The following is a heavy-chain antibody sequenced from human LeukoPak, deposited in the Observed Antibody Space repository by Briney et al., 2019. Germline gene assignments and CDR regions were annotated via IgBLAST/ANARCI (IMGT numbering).Heavy chain of an antibody. Sequence: SVKVSCKASGGTFSSYAISWVRQAPGQGLEWMGGIIPIFGTANYAQKFQGRVTITADKSTSTAYMELSSLRSEDTAVYYCARGGSAYYDYVWGSYRYTPFDYWGQGTLVTVSS. CDR3: ARGGSAYYDYVWGSYRYTPFDY. CDR2: IIPIFGTA. CDR1: GGTFSSYA. D-gene: IGHD3-16*02. V-gene: IGHV1-69*06. J-gene: IGHJ4*02.